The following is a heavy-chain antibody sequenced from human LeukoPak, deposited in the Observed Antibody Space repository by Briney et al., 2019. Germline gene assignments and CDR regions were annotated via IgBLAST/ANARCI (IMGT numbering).Heavy chain of an antibody. CDR3: ARAYSSSWYWFDP. CDR2: IYYTGST. Sequence: SETLSPTCTVSGGSISSYYWSWIRQPPGKGLEWIGYIYYTGSTNYNPSLKSRVTISVDTSKNQFSLKLRSVTAADTAVYYCARAYSSSWYWFDPWGQGTLVTVSS. V-gene: IGHV4-59*01. J-gene: IGHJ5*02. CDR1: GGSISSYY. D-gene: IGHD6-13*01.